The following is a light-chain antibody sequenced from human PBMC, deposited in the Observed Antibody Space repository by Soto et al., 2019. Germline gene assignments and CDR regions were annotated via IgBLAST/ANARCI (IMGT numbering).Light chain of an antibody. V-gene: IGKV1-5*03. CDR1: QTISSW. J-gene: IGKJ1*01. CDR2: KAS. Sequence: DNQMTQSPSTLSASVGYRSTITCRASQTISSWLAWYQQKPGKAPKLLIYKASTLKSGVPSRFSGSGSGTEFTLTISSLQPDDFATYYCQHYNSYSEAFGQGTKGDIK. CDR3: QHYNSYSEA.